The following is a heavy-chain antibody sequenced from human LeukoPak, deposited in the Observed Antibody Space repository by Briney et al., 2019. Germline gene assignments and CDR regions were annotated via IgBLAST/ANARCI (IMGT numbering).Heavy chain of an antibody. CDR3: TRDSAHSGDY. D-gene: IGHD2-15*01. J-gene: IGHJ4*02. Sequence: GGSLRLSCAASGFTFDDYGMSWVRQAPGKGLVWVSRINSDGSSTSYADSVKGRFTISRDNAKNTLYLQMNSLRAEDTAVYYCTRDSAHSGDYWGQGTLVTVSS. V-gene: IGHV3-74*01. CDR1: GFTFDDYG. CDR2: INSDGSST.